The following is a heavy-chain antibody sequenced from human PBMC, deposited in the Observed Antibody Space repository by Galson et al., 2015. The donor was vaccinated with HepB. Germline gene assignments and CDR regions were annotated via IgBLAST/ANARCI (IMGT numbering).Heavy chain of an antibody. CDR1: GYTFTNYA. CDR3: ASRSDTNMVSLFDY. J-gene: IGHJ4*01. D-gene: IGHD5-18*01. CDR2: INVGNGDT. Sequence: SVKVSCKASGYTFTNYALHWVRQAPGQRLEWMGWINVGNGDTRYSQKFQGRVTLTRDISASTAYMELSSLRSEDTAVYYCASRSDTNMVSLFDYWGQGALVTVSS. V-gene: IGHV1-3*01.